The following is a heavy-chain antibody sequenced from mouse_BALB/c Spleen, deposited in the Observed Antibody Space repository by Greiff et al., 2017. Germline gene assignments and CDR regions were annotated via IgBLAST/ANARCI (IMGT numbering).Heavy chain of an antibody. Sequence: EVMLVESGGGLVKPGGYLKLSCAASGFTFSSYTMSWVRQTPEKRLEWVATISSGGSYTYYPDSVKGRFTISRDNAKNTLYLQMSSLKSEDTAMYYCTRDARRFAYWGQGTLVTVSA. CDR2: ISSGGSYT. CDR1: GFTFSSYT. CDR3: TRDARRFAY. J-gene: IGHJ3*01. V-gene: IGHV5-6-4*01.